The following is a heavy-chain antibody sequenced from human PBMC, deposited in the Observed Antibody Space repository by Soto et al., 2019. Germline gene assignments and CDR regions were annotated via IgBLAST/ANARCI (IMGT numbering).Heavy chain of an antibody. CDR2: IDPSDSYT. J-gene: IGHJ4*02. D-gene: IGHD6-13*01. V-gene: IGHV5-10-1*01. CDR1: GYSFTSYW. Sequence: GESLKSSCKGSGYSFTSYWISWVRQMPGKGLEWMGRIDPSDSYTNYSPSFQGHVTISADKSISTAYLQWSSLKASDTAMYYCVRLRGYITTANRVFDYWGQGTLVTVSS. CDR3: VRLRGYITTANRVFDY.